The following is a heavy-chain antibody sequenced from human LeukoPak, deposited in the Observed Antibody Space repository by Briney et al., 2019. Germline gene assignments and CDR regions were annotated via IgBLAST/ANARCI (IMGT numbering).Heavy chain of an antibody. J-gene: IGHJ6*02. D-gene: IGHD3-10*01. CDR1: GFTFDDYG. Sequence: GGSLRLSCAASGFTFDDYGMSWVRQAPGKGLEWVSGINWNGGSTGYADSVKGRFTISRDNAKNSLYLQMNSLRAEDTALYHCARDNYGSGSYYSPYYYYGMDVWGQGTTVTVSS. CDR2: INWNGGST. CDR3: ARDNYGSGSYYSPYYYYGMDV. V-gene: IGHV3-20*01.